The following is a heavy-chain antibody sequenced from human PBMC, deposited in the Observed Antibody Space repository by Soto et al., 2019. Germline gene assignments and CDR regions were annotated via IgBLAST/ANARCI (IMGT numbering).Heavy chain of an antibody. V-gene: IGHV3-33*08. Sequence: PGGSLRLSCAASGVTFSGYWMHWVRQAPGKGLEWVAVIWYDGSNKYYADSVKGRFTISRDNSKNTLYLQMNSLRAEDTAVYYCARSQPSIAANQYYFDYWGQGTLVTVSS. J-gene: IGHJ4*02. CDR3: ARSQPSIAANQYYFDY. CDR1: GVTFSGYW. D-gene: IGHD6-13*01. CDR2: IWYDGSNK.